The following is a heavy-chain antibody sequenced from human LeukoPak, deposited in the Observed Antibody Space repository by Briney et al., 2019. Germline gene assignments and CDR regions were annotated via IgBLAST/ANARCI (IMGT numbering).Heavy chain of an antibody. V-gene: IGHV3-7*01. Sequence: PGGSLRLSCAASGFTFSSYWMSWVRQAPGKGLEWVANIKQDGSEKYYVDSVKGRFTISRDNSKNTLYLQMNSLRAEDTAVYYCAKDRGYKDYYYYGMDVWGQGTTVTVSS. J-gene: IGHJ6*02. CDR1: GFTFSSYW. D-gene: IGHD5-24*01. CDR2: IKQDGSEK. CDR3: AKDRGYKDYYYYGMDV.